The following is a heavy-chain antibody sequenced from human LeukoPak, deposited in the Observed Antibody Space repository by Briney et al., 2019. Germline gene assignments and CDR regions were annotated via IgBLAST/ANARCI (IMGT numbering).Heavy chain of an antibody. V-gene: IGHV3-48*03. Sequence: GGSLRLSCAASGFTFSSYEMNWVRQAPGKGLEWVSYISSSGSTIYYADSVKGRFTISRDNAKNSLYLQMNSLRAEDTAVYYCARGDYYYYYGMDVWGKGTTVAVSS. CDR3: ARGDYYYYYGMDV. CDR1: GFTFSSYE. CDR2: ISSSGSTI. J-gene: IGHJ6*04.